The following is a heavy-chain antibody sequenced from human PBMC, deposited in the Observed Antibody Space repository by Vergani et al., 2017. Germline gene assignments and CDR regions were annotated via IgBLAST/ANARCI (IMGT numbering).Heavy chain of an antibody. V-gene: IGHV5-51*01. D-gene: IGHD1-14*01. Sequence: EVQLVQSGAEVKKPGESLKLSCKGSGYSFTSYWSGWVRQMPGKGLEWMGIIYPGDADTRYRPSFQGQVTISANQSISTSYLQWSSLKAADTTMYYCAGGDRFDYWGQGTLVTVSS. CDR1: GYSFTSYW. CDR3: AGGDRFDY. CDR2: IYPGDADT. J-gene: IGHJ4*02.